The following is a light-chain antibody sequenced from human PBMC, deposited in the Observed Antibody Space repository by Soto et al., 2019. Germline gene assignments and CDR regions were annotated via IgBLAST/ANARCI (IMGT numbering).Light chain of an antibody. J-gene: IGKJ4*01. CDR3: QQYSNSPLT. CDR2: GAS. V-gene: IGKV3-20*01. Sequence: EIVLTQSPGTLSLSPGERATLSCRASQSVRSTYLAWYQQKPGQAPRLLIYGASSRTTCIADRFSGSGSGTHFTLTISRLEPEDFAVYYCQQYSNSPLTFGGRTTVQIK. CDR1: QSVRSTY.